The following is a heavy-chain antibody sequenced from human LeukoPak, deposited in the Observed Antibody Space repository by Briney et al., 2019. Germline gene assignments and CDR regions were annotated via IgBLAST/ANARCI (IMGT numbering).Heavy chain of an antibody. V-gene: IGHV1-18*01. CDR1: GYTFTSYG. CDR3: ARAEVVTAILLQQDY. D-gene: IGHD2-21*02. CDR2: ISAYNGNT. Sequence: ASVKVSCKASGYTFTSYGISWVRQAPGQGLEWMGWISAYNGNTNYAQKPQGRVTMTTDTSTSTAYMELRSLRSDDTAVYYCARAEVVTAILLQQDYWGQGTLVTVSS. J-gene: IGHJ4*02.